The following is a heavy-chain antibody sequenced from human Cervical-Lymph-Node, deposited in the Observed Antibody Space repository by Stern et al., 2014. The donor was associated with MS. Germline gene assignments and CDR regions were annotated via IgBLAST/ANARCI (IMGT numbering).Heavy chain of an antibody. D-gene: IGHD3-9*01. CDR2: IIPILGIA. Sequence: QVQLVESGAEVKKPGSSVKVSCKASGGTFSSYTISWVRQAPGQGLEWMGRIIPILGIANYAQKFQGRVTITADKSTSTAYMELSSLRSEDTAVYYCARDTVRYFDWLPDAWGQGTLVTVSA. CDR1: GGTFSSYT. J-gene: IGHJ5*02. V-gene: IGHV1-69*09. CDR3: ARDTVRYFDWLPDA.